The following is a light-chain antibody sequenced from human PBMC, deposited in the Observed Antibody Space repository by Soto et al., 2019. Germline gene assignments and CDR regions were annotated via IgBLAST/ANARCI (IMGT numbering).Light chain of an antibody. CDR2: AAS. V-gene: IGKV3-11*01. CDR3: QQRSNWPGA. Sequence: ETILTQSPATLSLSPGEGATLSCRASQSVGSSLAWYQQKSGQAPRLLIYAASIRATGIPARFSGSGSGTDFTLTISSLEPEDFAIYYCQQRSNWPGAFGQGTKLEIK. J-gene: IGKJ2*01. CDR1: QSVGSS.